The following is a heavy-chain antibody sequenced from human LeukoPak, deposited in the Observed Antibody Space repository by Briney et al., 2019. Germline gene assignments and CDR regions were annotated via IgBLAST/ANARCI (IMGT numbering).Heavy chain of an antibody. V-gene: IGHV1-46*01. Sequence: ASVKVSCKASGYTFTSYYMHWVRQAPGQGLEWMGIINPSGGSTSYAQKFQGRVTMTRDTSTSTAYMELSSLRSEDTAVYYCARGVGHIVVVTANYYFDYWGQGTLVTVSS. CDR2: INPSGGST. J-gene: IGHJ4*02. D-gene: IGHD2-21*02. CDR3: ARGVGHIVVVTANYYFDY. CDR1: GYTFTSYY.